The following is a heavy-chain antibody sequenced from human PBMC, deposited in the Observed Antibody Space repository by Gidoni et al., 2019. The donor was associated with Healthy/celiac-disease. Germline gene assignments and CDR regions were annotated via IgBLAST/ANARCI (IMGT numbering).Heavy chain of an antibody. CDR2: IYPGDSDT. CDR1: CYSFTCSW. D-gene: IGHD3-22*01. CDR3: ARHGTRDYYDSSDGASNWFDP. Sequence: EVQLVQSGAEVKKPGESLKISCKGSCYSFTCSWLGWVRQMTGKGREWMGVIYPGDSDTRYSPSFQGQVTISADKSISTAYLQWSRLKASDTAMYYCARHGTRDYYDSSDGASNWFDPWGQGTLVTVSS. V-gene: IGHV5-51*01. J-gene: IGHJ5*02.